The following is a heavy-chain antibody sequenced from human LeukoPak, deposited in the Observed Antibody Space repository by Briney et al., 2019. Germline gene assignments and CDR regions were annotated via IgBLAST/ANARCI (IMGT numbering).Heavy chain of an antibody. D-gene: IGHD3-10*01. V-gene: IGHV1-69*06. CDR2: IIPIFGTA. CDR1: GGTFSSYA. CDR3: AREGLWFGEFSYFDY. Sequence: GASVKVSCKASGGTFSSYANSWVRQAPGQGLEWMGGIIPIFGTANYAQKFQGRVTITADKSTSTAYMELSSLRSEDTAVYYCAREGLWFGEFSYFDYWGQGTLVTVSS. J-gene: IGHJ4*02.